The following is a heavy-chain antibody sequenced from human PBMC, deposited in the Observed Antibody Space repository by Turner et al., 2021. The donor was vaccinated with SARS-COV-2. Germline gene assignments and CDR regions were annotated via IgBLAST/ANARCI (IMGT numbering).Heavy chain of an antibody. J-gene: IGHJ6*02. Sequence: EVQLVESGGGLIQPGGSLRLSCAASGLTVSSNYMSWVRPAPGKGLGWVSVIYSGGSKYYADSVKGRFTISRDNSKNTLYLQMNSLRAEDTAVYYCARDLYYYGMDVWGQGTTVTVSS. CDR1: GLTVSSNY. V-gene: IGHV3-53*01. CDR2: IYSGGSK. CDR3: ARDLYYYGMDV.